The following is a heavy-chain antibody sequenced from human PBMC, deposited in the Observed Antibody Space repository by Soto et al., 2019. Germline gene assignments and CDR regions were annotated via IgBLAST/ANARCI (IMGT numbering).Heavy chain of an antibody. Sequence: ESGGGLIQPGGSLRLSCAASGFSVSSNYMSWVRQAPGKGLEWVSVIYSGGNTHYADSVKGRFTISRDNSKNTLYLQMNSLRAEDTAVYYCARDSTWIPYYHYGMDVWGQGTTVTVSS. V-gene: IGHV3-53*01. D-gene: IGHD5-18*01. CDR3: ARDSTWIPYYHYGMDV. CDR1: GFSVSSNY. CDR2: IYSGGNT. J-gene: IGHJ6*02.